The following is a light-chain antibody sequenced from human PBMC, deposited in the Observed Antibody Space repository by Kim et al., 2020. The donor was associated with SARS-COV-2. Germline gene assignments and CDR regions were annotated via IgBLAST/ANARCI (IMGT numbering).Light chain of an antibody. CDR1: NIGSKS. Sequence: ASGMTARITGGGNNIGSKSVHWYQQKPGQAPVMVIYYYSDRPSGIPARFSGSNSGDTATLSISRVEAGAGADYYCQVWDSSSDHVVFGGGTQLTVL. CDR3: QVWDSSSDHVV. CDR2: YYS. V-gene: IGLV3-21*04. J-gene: IGLJ2*01.